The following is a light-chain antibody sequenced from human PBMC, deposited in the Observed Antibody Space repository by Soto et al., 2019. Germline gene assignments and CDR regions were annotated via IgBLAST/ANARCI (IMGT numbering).Light chain of an antibody. V-gene: IGLV2-23*01. Sequence: QSVLTQPACVSGSPGQSITISCTGTSSDVGSYNLVSWYQQHPGKAPKLMIYEGSKRPSGVSNRFSGSKSGNTASLTISGLQAEDEADYYCCSYAGSSTLDYVFGTGTKVTVL. J-gene: IGLJ1*01. CDR3: CSYAGSSTLDYV. CDR2: EGS. CDR1: SSDVGSYNL.